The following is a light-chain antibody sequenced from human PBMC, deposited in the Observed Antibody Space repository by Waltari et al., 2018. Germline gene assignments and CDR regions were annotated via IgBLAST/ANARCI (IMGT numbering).Light chain of an antibody. J-gene: IGKJ5*01. V-gene: IGKV1-9*01. CDR3: QQYYSTLPIT. CDR2: AAS. CDR1: QGISTH. Sequence: DIQLTQSPSFLSASVRDRVTITCRASQGISTHLAWYQQKPGKGPKLLIYAASTLQSDIPSRFSGSGSGTEFTLTISSLQAEDVAVYYCQQYYSTLPITFGQGTRLEIK.